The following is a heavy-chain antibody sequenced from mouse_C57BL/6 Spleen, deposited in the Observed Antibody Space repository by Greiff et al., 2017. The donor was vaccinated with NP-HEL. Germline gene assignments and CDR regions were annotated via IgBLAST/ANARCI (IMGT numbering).Heavy chain of an antibody. D-gene: IGHD2-4*01. CDR2: IDPSDSYT. CDR1: GYTFTSYW. V-gene: IGHV1-69*01. CDR3: ARRKGYYDPWFAY. Sequence: QVQLQQSGAELVMPGASVKLSCKASGYTFTSYWMHWVKQRPGQGLEWIGEIDPSDSYTNYNQKFKGKSTLTVDKSSSTAYMQLSSLTSEDSAVYYCARRKGYYDPWFAYWGQGTLVTVSA. J-gene: IGHJ3*01.